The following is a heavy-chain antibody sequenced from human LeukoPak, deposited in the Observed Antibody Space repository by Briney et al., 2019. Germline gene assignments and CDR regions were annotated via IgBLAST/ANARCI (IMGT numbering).Heavy chain of an antibody. Sequence: GWSLRLSCAASGFTFSSYEMNWVRQAPGKGLEWVSYISSSGSTIFYADSVKGRFTISRDNAKNSLYIQMNSLRAEDTAVYYCAGGWFGGEHFWGQGTLVTVSS. CDR2: ISSSGSTI. J-gene: IGHJ4*02. V-gene: IGHV3-48*03. D-gene: IGHD3-16*01. CDR1: GFTFSSYE. CDR3: AGGWFGGEHF.